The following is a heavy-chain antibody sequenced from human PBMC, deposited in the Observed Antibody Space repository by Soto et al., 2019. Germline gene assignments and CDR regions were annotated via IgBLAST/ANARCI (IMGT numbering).Heavy chain of an antibody. J-gene: IGHJ3*01. D-gene: IGHD3-10*01. CDR1: GFTFSSSW. Sequence: GGSLRLSCAAYGFTFSSSWMPWVRQAPGKGLVWVSRIDNDGSSTKYADSVKGRFTISRDNAKNTLHLQMDSLRAEDTALYYCARTFIIYYDWWSYFRDVFDFWGQGTMVIVSS. CDR3: ARTFIIYYDWWSYFRDVFDF. CDR2: IDNDGSST. V-gene: IGHV3-74*03.